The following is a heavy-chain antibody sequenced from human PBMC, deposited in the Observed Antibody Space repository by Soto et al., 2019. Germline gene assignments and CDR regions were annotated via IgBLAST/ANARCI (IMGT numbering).Heavy chain of an antibody. J-gene: IGHJ3*01. Sequence: GASVKVSCKTSGYMVTGYFIHWVRQTPGQGREWMGRSTPNSVDTKYGQTFKGRVTFTRDTSTSTDYMELSGLRSAETALYYCVRWSYGYNSFEFWGQGTMVTVSS. V-gene: IGHV1-2*06. CDR1: GYMVTGYF. D-gene: IGHD3-10*01. CDR3: VRWSYGYNSFEF. CDR2: STPNSVDT.